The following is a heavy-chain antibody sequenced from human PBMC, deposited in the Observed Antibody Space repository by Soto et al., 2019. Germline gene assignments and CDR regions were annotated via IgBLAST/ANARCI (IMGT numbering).Heavy chain of an antibody. CDR2: IYSGGST. Sequence: EVQLVESGGGLVQPGGSLRLSCAASGFTVSNNYMTWVRQSPGKGLEWVSVIYSGGSTSYADSVKGRFTISRDNSKDTLYLQMNSLRAGDTAVYYCAKRPDFHYRFDPLGQGTLGTVSS. CDR1: GFTVSNNY. D-gene: IGHD3-10*01. CDR3: AKRPDFHYRFDP. J-gene: IGHJ5*02. V-gene: IGHV3-66*01.